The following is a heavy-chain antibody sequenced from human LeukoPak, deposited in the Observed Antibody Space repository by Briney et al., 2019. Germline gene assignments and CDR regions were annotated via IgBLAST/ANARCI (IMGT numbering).Heavy chain of an antibody. D-gene: IGHD3-10*01. Sequence: WIRQAPGKGLEWVGFIRSNAYGGTTEYAASVKGRFTISRDDSKSIAYLQMNSLKTEDTAVYYCTRAADKTYYYGSGSRYFDYWGQGTLVTVSS. CDR2: IRSNAYGGTT. V-gene: IGHV3-49*02. CDR3: TRAADKTYYYGSGSRYFDY. J-gene: IGHJ4*02.